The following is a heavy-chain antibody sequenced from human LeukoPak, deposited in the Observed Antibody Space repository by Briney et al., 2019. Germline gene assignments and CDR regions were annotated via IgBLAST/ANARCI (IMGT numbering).Heavy chain of an antibody. CDR3: ARGRPPDYYYYYMDV. CDR2: IIPIFGTA. J-gene: IGHJ6*03. V-gene: IGHV1-69*05. D-gene: IGHD1-14*01. Sequence: SVKVSCKASGGTFSSYAISWVRQAPGQGLEWMGGIIPIFGTANYAQKFQGRVTITTDESTSTAYLELSSRRTEDTAVFYCARGRPPDYYYYYMDVWGKGTTVTVSS. CDR1: GGTFSSYA.